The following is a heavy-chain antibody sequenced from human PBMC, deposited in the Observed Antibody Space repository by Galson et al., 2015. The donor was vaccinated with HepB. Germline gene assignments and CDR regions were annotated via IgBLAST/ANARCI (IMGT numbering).Heavy chain of an antibody. CDR3: ARGLVVPAAMGYYYYGMDV. CDR2: IWYDGSNK. J-gene: IGHJ6*02. Sequence: LRLSCAASGFTFSSYGMHWVRQAPGKGLEWVAVIWYDGSNKYYADSVKGRFTISRDNSKNTLYLQMNSLRAEDTAVYYCARGLVVPAAMGYYYYGMDVWGQGTTVTVSS. V-gene: IGHV3-33*01. CDR1: GFTFSSYG. D-gene: IGHD2-2*01.